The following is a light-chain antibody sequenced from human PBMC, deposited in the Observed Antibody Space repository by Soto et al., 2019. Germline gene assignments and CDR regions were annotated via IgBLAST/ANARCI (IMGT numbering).Light chain of an antibody. CDR3: QQRSNWPVT. V-gene: IGKV3-11*01. J-gene: IGKJ5*01. CDR1: QSVTTS. CDR2: GAS. Sequence: EIVLTQSPATLSLSPGERATLSCRASQSVTTSLAWYEHKPGQAPRLLIYGASNRATGIPTRFSGSGSGTDFTLTISSLEPEDFAVYYCQQRSNWPVTFGQGTRPEI.